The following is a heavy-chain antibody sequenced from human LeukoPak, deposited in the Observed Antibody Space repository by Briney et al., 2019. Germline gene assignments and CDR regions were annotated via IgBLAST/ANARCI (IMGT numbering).Heavy chain of an antibody. Sequence: PGGSLRLSCAASGFTFSNYWMSWVRQAPGKGLEWVANIKQDGGEKYYVDSVKGRFTISRDNAKNSLYLQMNSLRAEDTAVYYCARDSSPGCYDYVWGTYPRYWGQGTLVTVSS. J-gene: IGHJ4*02. CDR3: ARDSSPGCYDYVWGTYPRY. CDR2: IKQDGGEK. D-gene: IGHD3-16*02. CDR1: GFTFSNYW. V-gene: IGHV3-7*05.